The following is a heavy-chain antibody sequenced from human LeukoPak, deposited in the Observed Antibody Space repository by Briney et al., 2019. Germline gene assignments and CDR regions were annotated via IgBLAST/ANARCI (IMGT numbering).Heavy chain of an antibody. J-gene: IGHJ4*02. V-gene: IGHV3-7*01. CDR3: ARDVIPACGTFDY. CDR1: GFTFSSYA. Sequence: GGSLRLSCAASGFTFSSYAMSWVRQAPGKGLEWVANIKQDGSEKYYVDSVKGRFTISRDNAKNSLYLQMNSLRAEDTAVYYCARDVIPACGTFDYWGQGTLVTVSS. CDR2: IKQDGSEK.